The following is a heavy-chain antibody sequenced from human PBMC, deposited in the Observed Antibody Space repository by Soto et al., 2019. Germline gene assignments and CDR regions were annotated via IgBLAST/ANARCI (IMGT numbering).Heavy chain of an antibody. Sequence: QDQLVQSGAEVKKPGASVKVSCKASVFTSSVISGVRQAPGQRLEWMGWISTHNGNTIYAQKFQGRVIMTMDTSTTTVYMELRSLRPDDTAVYLCAREGILGLFDAYDLWGQGTMVTVSS. CDR2: ISTHNGNT. CDR3: AREGILGLFDAYDL. V-gene: IGHV1-18*04. J-gene: IGHJ3*01. D-gene: IGHD3-3*01. CDR1: VFTSSV.